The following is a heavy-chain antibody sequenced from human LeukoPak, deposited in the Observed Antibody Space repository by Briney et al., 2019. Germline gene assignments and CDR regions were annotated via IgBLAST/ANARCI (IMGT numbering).Heavy chain of an antibody. CDR1: GGSFSGYY. CDR3: ARVVLVPGHYYYYGMDV. CDR2: INHSGST. D-gene: IGHD2-15*01. Sequence: SETLSLTCAVYGGSFSGYYWSWIRQPPGKGPEWIGEINHSGSTNYNPSLKSRVTISVDTSKNQFSLKLSSVTAADTAVYYCARVVLVPGHYYYYGMDVWGQGTTVTVSS. V-gene: IGHV4-34*01. J-gene: IGHJ6*02.